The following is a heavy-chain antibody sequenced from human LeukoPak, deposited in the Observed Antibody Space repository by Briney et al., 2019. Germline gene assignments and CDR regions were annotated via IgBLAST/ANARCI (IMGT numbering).Heavy chain of an antibody. Sequence: SETLSLTCTVSGGSISSGSYYWSWIRQPAGKGLEWIGRFYTSGSTNYNPSLKSRVTISVDTSKNQFFLKLSSATAADTAVYYCASEYYDILTGYSSYYWGQGTLVTVSS. J-gene: IGHJ4*02. CDR2: FYTSGST. D-gene: IGHD3-9*01. CDR3: ASEYYDILTGYSSYY. V-gene: IGHV4-61*02. CDR1: GGSISSGSYY.